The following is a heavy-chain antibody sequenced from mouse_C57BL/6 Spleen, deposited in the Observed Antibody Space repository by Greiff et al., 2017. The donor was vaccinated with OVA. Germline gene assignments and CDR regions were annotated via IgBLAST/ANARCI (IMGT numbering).Heavy chain of an antibody. CDR2: ISSGDGDT. D-gene: IGHD2-4*01. Sequence: QVQLKESGPELVKPGASVTISCTASGYAFSSSWLNWVKRRPGRGHLWFGRISSGDGDTNYNGSFKGQATLTADTSASTSYMQLSSVTAEDSAIYFCARADYDYDGFAYWGQGTLVTVSA. V-gene: IGHV1-82*01. J-gene: IGHJ3*01. CDR1: GYAFSSSW. CDR3: ARADYDYDGFAY.